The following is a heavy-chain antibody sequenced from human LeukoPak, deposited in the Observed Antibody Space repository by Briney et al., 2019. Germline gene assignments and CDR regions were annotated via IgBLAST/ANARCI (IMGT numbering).Heavy chain of an antibody. J-gene: IGHJ3*02. CDR3: ARALPGRITMIVVGGGAFDI. Sequence: ASVKVSFKASGGTFSIYTISWVRQALGQGLEWMGKIIPILGIANYAQKFQGRVTITADKSTSTAYMELSSLRSEDTAVYYCARALPGRITMIVVGGGAFDIWGQGTMVTVSS. V-gene: IGHV1-69*02. D-gene: IGHD3-22*01. CDR1: GGTFSIYT. CDR2: IIPILGIA.